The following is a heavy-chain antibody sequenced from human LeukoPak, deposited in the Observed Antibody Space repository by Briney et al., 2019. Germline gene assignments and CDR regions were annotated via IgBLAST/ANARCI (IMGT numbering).Heavy chain of an antibody. CDR2: ISSSGTNI. CDR1: GFTFSDYY. D-gene: IGHD1-1*01. J-gene: IGHJ4*02. V-gene: IGHV3-11*01. CDR3: AKGLERESRLDS. Sequence: GGSLRLSCPASGFTFSDYYMTWIRQAPGKGLEGGSYISSSGTNIYYADSVKGRFTISRDNAKNSLYLQMNSLRAEDTAVYYCAKGLERESRLDSWGQGTLVTVSS.